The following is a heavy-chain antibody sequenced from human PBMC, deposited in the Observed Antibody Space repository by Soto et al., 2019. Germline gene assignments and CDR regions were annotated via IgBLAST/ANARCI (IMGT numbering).Heavy chain of an antibody. CDR1: GGTFRSYA. CDR3: ASLGYSSSWYGGY. CDR2: IIPIFGTA. V-gene: IGHV1-69*13. J-gene: IGHJ4*02. D-gene: IGHD6-13*01. Sequence: SVKVSCKASGGTFRSYAMSWVRQAPGQGLEWMGGIIPIFGTANYAQKFQGRVTITADESTSTAYMELSSLRSEDTAVYYWASLGYSSSWYGGYWGQGTPVTVSS.